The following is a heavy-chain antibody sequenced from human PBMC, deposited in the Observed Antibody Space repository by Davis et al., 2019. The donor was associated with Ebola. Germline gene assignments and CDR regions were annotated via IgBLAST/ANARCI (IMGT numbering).Heavy chain of an antibody. CDR3: ARRSNMIVGWFDP. CDR1: GYTFTGYY. CDR2: INPNSGGT. V-gene: IGHV1-2*04. D-gene: IGHD3-22*01. J-gene: IGHJ5*02. Sequence: ASVKVSCKASGYTFTGYYMHWVRQAPGQGLEWMGWINPNSGGTNYAQKFQGWVTMTRDTSISTAYMELSRLRSDDTAVYYCARRSNMIVGWFDPWGQGTLVTVSS.